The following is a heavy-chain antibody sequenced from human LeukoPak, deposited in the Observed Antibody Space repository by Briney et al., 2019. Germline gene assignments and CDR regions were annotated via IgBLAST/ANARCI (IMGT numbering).Heavy chain of an antibody. D-gene: IGHD1-26*01. CDR1: GYTFTTHD. CDR3: AREASLGGNQYPY. CDR2: MTPNSGNT. J-gene: IGHJ4*02. V-gene: IGHV1-8*03. Sequence: ASVKVSCKASGYTFTTHDINWVRQATGQGHEWMGWMTPNSGNTGYAQKFQGRVTITRNTSISTAYMELSSLRSEDTAVYYCAREASLGGNQYPYWGQGTLVTVSS.